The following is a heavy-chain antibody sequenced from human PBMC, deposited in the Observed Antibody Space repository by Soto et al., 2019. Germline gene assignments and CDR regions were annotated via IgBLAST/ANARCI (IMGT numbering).Heavy chain of an antibody. J-gene: IGHJ4*02. CDR3: ARGNPIAAPPFIDY. V-gene: IGHV4-30-4*01. CDR1: GGSISSGDYY. Sequence: PSETLSLTCTVSGGSISSGDYYWSWIRQPPGKGLEWIGYIYYSGSTYYNPSLKSRVTISVDTSKNQFSLKLSSVTAADTAVYYCARGNPIAAPPFIDYWGQGTLVTAPQ. CDR2: IYYSGST. D-gene: IGHD6-6*01.